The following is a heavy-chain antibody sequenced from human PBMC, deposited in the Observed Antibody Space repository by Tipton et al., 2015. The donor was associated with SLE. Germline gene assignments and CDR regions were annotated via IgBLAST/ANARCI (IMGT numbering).Heavy chain of an antibody. D-gene: IGHD2-2*01. CDR3: ARDVLTIVVVPSAVSASDYFDY. J-gene: IGHJ4*02. CDR1: GGSISSYY. V-gene: IGHV4-59*01. Sequence: TLSLTCTVSGGSISSYYWSWIRQPPGKGLEWIGYIYYSGGTNYNPSLKSRVTISVDTSKNQFSLKLSSVTAADTAVYYCARDVLTIVVVPSAVSASDYFDYWGQGTLVTVSS. CDR2: IYYSGGT.